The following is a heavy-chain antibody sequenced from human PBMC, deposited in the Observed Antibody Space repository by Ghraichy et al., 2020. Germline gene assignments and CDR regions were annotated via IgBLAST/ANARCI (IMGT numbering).Heavy chain of an antibody. CDR1: GESFSGYY. D-gene: IGHD1-1*01. V-gene: IGHV4-34*01. CDR2: INHSGST. J-gene: IGHJ4*02. Sequence: SQTLSLTCAVYGESFSGYYWSWIRQPPGKGLEWIGGINHSGSTNYNPSLKSRVTISADTSKNQFSLKLSSVTAADTAVYFCARGPGTPYENWGQGTLVTVSS. CDR3: ARGPGTPYEN.